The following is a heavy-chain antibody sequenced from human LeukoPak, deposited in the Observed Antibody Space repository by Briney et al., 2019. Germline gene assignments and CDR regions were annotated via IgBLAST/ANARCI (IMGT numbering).Heavy chain of an antibody. D-gene: IGHD2-8*01. CDR1: GFTFSSHW. CDR2: IKQGGREK. J-gene: IGHJ5*02. Sequence: GGSLRLSCAASGFTFSSHWMSWVRQAPGKGLEWVANIKQGGREKYYVDSVKGRFTISRDNAKNSLYLQMNGLRAEDTAVYYCARDRTREYCTNGVCFGNRADGHPFDPWGQGTLVTVSS. CDR3: ARDRTREYCTNGVCFGNRADGHPFDP. V-gene: IGHV3-7*01.